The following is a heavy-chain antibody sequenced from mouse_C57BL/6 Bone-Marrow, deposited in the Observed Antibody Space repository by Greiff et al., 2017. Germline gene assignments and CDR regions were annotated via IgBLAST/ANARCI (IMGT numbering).Heavy chain of an antibody. V-gene: IGHV1-82*01. CDR1: GYAFSSSW. CDR3: ANHYYGSSYCDY. CDR2: IYPGDGDT. Sequence: VQLQQSGPELVKPGASVKISCKASGYAFSSSWMNWVKQRPGKGLEWIGRIYPGDGDTNYNGKFKGKATLTADKSSSTAYMQLSSLTSEDSAVYFCANHYYGSSYCDYWGQGTTLTVSS. D-gene: IGHD1-1*01. J-gene: IGHJ2*01.